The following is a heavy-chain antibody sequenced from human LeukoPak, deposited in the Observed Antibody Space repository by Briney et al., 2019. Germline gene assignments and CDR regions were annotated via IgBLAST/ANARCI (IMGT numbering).Heavy chain of an antibody. CDR1: GFTFGSYW. D-gene: IGHD5-12*01. CDR2: INSDGSIT. Sequence: GGSLRLSCAASGFTFGSYWMHWVRQAPGKGLMWVSRINSDGSITNYADSVKGRFTISRDNAKNTPYLQMNSLRAEDTAVYYCARVRATFSPHFDNWGQGTLVTVSS. J-gene: IGHJ4*02. CDR3: ARVRATFSPHFDN. V-gene: IGHV3-74*01.